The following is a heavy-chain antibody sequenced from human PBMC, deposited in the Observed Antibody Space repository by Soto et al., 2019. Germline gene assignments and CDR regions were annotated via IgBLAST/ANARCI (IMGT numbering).Heavy chain of an antibody. Sequence: QVQLQESGPGLVKPSETLSLTCTVSGGSISSYYWSWIRQPPGKGLEWIGYIYYSGSTNYNPSLKSRVTISVDTSKNQFSLKLSSVTAADTAVYYCASTIRGEGLDYWGQGTLVTVSS. D-gene: IGHD2-2*02. J-gene: IGHJ4*02. V-gene: IGHV4-59*08. CDR1: GGSISSYY. CDR3: ASTIRGEGLDY. CDR2: IYYSGST.